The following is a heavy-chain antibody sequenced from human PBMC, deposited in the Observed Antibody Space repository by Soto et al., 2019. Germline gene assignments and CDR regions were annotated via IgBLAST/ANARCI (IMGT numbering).Heavy chain of an antibody. CDR3: ARDGAGVDL. V-gene: IGHV4-59*01. CDR1: GGSISSSY. CDR2: IYYSGST. D-gene: IGHD1-26*01. J-gene: IGHJ2*01. Sequence: QVQLQESGPGLVKPSETLSLTCTVSGGSISSSYWSWIRQPPGKGLEWIGYIYYSGSTNYNPSLQGRVTISVDTSKNQFSLKLSSVTAADTAVYYCARDGAGVDLWGRGTLVTVSS.